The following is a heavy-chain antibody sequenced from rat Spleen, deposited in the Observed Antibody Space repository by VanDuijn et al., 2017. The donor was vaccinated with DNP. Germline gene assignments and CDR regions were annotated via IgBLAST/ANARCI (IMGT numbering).Heavy chain of an antibody. CDR2: INYDGSST. D-gene: IGHD1-2*01. J-gene: IGHJ2*01. CDR1: GFTFSDYN. CDR3: ASWAPIAPISTSNY. V-gene: IGHV5-7*01. Sequence: EVQLVESGGDLVQPGRSLKLFCAASGFTFSDYNMAWVRQAPKKGLEWVATINYDGSSTHYRDSVKGRFTISRDDARNTLYLQMDSLRSEDTATYYCASWAPIAPISTSNYWGQGVMVTVSS.